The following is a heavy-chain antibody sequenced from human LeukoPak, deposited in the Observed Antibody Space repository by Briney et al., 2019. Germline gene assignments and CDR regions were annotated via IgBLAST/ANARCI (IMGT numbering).Heavy chain of an antibody. CDR3: ARLGSGYSYGYADY. Sequence: SETLSLTCTVSDGSISSYYWSWIRQLPGKTLDLIGYVYYYGSTNYNPSLKSRVTISLDTSKNQFSLKLYSVTAADTAVYYCARLGSGYSYGYADYWGQGTLVTVSS. J-gene: IGHJ4*02. CDR2: VYYYGST. D-gene: IGHD5-18*01. CDR1: DGSISSYY. V-gene: IGHV4-59*12.